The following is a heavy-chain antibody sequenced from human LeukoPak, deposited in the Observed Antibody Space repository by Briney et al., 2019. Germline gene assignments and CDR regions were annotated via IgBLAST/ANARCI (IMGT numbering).Heavy chain of an antibody. D-gene: IGHD1-7*01. CDR3: AKPYNWNYYFDY. CDR2: ISGSGGST. Sequence: GSLRLSCAASGFTXSSYAMSWVRQAPGKGLEWVSAISGSGGSTYYADSVKGRFTISRDNSKNTLYLQMNSLRAEDTAVYYCAKPYNWNYYFDYWGQGTLVTVSS. CDR1: GFTXSSYA. V-gene: IGHV3-23*01. J-gene: IGHJ4*02.